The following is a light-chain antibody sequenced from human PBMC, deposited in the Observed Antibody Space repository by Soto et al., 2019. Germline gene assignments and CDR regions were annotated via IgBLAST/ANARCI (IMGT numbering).Light chain of an antibody. CDR3: GSYAGTYSDV. J-gene: IGLJ1*01. Sequence: QSPLTQHPSLSGSPGESGEISCTGTSSDVGGYNYISWYQQHPGKAPKLIIYDVTNGPSAIPDRFSGSSSGNAASMTVSGRQAGDEAYYFCGSYAGTYSDVFGTGTKVTVL. CDR2: DVT. V-gene: IGLV2-11*01. CDR1: SSDVGGYNY.